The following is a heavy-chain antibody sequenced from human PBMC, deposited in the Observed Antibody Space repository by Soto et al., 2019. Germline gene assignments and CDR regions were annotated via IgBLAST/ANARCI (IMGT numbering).Heavy chain of an antibody. CDR2: ISGSGGST. V-gene: IGHV3-23*01. Sequence: EVQRLESGGGLVKPGGSLRLSCAASGFTFSSYAMSWVRQATGKGLEWVSAISGSGGSTYYADSVKGWFTISRDNAKNRRYLQINRLRAAVTAVYYCARDPVAVAGTGGSVDAYWVYGTLDTVSS. CDR1: GFTFSSYA. D-gene: IGHD6-19*01. CDR3: ARDPVAVAGTGGSVDAY. J-gene: IGHJ4*01.